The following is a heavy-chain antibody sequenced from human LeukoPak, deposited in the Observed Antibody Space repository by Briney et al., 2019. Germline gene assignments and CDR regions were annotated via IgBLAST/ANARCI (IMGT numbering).Heavy chain of an antibody. CDR3: TKEQIGYSYASV. CDR1: GFTFSSYS. J-gene: IGHJ3*01. D-gene: IGHD5-18*01. CDR2: ISSSSSTI. V-gene: IGHV3-48*01. Sequence: GGSLRLSCAASGFTFSSYSMNWVRQAPGKGLEWVSYISSSSSTIYYADSVKGRFTISRDNAKNSLYLQMNGLRTEDTAVYHCTKEQIGYSYASVWGQGTMVTVSS.